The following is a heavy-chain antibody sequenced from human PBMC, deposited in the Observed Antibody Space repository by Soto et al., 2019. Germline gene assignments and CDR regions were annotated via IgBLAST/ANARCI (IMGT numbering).Heavy chain of an antibody. Sequence: QVQLQQWGAGLLKPSETLSLTCAVYGGSFSGYCWSWIRQPPGKGLEWIGEINHSGSTNYNPSLKRRVTISVDTSKNQFSVKLSSVTAADTAVYYCAREGYGSGSQLYYYYGMDVWGQGTTVTVSS. V-gene: IGHV4-34*01. CDR2: INHSGST. J-gene: IGHJ6*02. D-gene: IGHD3-10*01. CDR3: AREGYGSGSQLYYYYGMDV. CDR1: GGSFSGYC.